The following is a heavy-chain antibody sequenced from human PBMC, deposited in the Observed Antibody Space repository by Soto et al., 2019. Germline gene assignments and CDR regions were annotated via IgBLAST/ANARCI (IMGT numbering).Heavy chain of an antibody. Sequence: SETLSLTCAVSGGSISSGGYSWNWIRQPPGKGLEWIGYIYYSGSTNYNPSLKSRVTISVDTSKNQFSLKLSSVTAADTAVYYCARRWGRTFDYWGQGTLVTVSS. J-gene: IGHJ4*02. V-gene: IGHV4-61*08. CDR3: ARRWGRTFDY. CDR1: GGSISSGGYS. CDR2: IYYSGST. D-gene: IGHD7-27*01.